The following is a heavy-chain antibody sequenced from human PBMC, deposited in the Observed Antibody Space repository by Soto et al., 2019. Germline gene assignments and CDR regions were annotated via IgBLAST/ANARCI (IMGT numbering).Heavy chain of an antibody. CDR3: AKDREGSSWVYYYYGMDV. V-gene: IGHV3-30*18. J-gene: IGHJ6*02. Sequence: GGSLRLSCAASGFTFSSYGMHWVRQAPGKGLEWVAVISYDGSNKYYADSVKGRFTISGDNSKNTLYLQMNSLRAEDTAVYYCAKDREGSSWVYYYYGMDVWGQGTTVTVSS. CDR2: ISYDGSNK. CDR1: GFTFSSYG. D-gene: IGHD6-13*01.